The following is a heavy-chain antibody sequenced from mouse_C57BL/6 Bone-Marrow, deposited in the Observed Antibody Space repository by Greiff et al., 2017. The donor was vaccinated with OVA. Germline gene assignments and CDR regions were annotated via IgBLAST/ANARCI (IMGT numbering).Heavy chain of an antibody. J-gene: IGHJ3*01. V-gene: IGHV1-59*01. CDR1: GYTFTSYW. CDR2: IDPSDSYT. D-gene: IGHD1-1*01. CDR3: ARVYGSSPWFAY. Sequence: QVQLQQPGAELVRPGTSVKLSCKASGYTFTSYWMHWVKQRPGQGLEWIGVIDPSDSYTNYNQKFKGKATLTVDTSSSTAYMQLSSLTSEDSAVYYCARVYGSSPWFAYWGQGTLVTVSA.